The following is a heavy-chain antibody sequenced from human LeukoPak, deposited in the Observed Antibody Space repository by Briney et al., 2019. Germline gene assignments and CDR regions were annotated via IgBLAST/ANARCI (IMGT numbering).Heavy chain of an antibody. CDR2: ISGSGSST. CDR1: GFSFSSYP. V-gene: IGHV3-23*01. D-gene: IGHD3-10*01. Sequence: GGSLRLSCVASGFSFSSYPMNWVRQAPGKGLEWVSAISGSGSSTYYADSVKGRFTISRDNSKNTLYLQMNNLRAEDTALYYCAKDRGVHYYGSERGLFNWFDPWGQGTLVTVSS. CDR3: AKDRGVHYYGSERGLFNWFDP. J-gene: IGHJ5*02.